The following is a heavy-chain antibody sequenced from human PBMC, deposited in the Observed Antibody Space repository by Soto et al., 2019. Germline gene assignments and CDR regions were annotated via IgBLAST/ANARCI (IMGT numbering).Heavy chain of an antibody. Sequence: QVQLVQSGAEVKQPGASVKVSCKASGYTFISHAISWVRQAPGQGLEWMGWVNVYNGHTNYAQNLQVRVTITIDTSTSTAYMELRSLRSDDTAVYYCARDRRGYYDRSGQDYWGQGTLVTVSS. D-gene: IGHD3-22*01. CDR3: ARDRRGYYDRSGQDY. CDR1: GYTFISHA. CDR2: VNVYNGHT. V-gene: IGHV1-18*04. J-gene: IGHJ4*02.